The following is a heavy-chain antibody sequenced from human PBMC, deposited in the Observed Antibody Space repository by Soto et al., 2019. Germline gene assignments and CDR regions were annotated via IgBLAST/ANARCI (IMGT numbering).Heavy chain of an antibody. D-gene: IGHD5-12*01. CDR3: ARTYSAYDKGYWFDP. V-gene: IGHV4-31*03. Sequence: SETLSLTCTVSGGSIGSVNYYCSWIRQHPGKGLEWIGYIYHSGSTYYNPSLKSRVSISVDRSKNQFSLKLVSVTAADTAVYYCARTYSAYDKGYWFDPWGQGTLVTVSS. CDR1: GGSIGSVNYY. CDR2: IYHSGST. J-gene: IGHJ5*02.